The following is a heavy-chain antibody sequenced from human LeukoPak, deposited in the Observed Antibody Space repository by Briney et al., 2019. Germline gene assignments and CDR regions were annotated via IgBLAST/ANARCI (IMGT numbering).Heavy chain of an antibody. CDR3: AKDRSSSWRRVFDY. D-gene: IGHD6-13*01. CDR1: GFTFSSCD. CDR2: ISGSGGST. J-gene: IGHJ4*02. Sequence: GGSLRLSCAVSGFTFSSCDMSWVRQAPGKGLEWMSAISGSGGSTYYADSVKGRFTISRDNSKNTLYLQMNSLRAEDTAVYYCAKDRSSSWRRVFDYWGQGTLVTVSS. V-gene: IGHV3-23*01.